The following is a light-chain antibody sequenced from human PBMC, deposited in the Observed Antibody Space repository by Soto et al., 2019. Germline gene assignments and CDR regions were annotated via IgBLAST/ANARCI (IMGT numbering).Light chain of an antibody. CDR1: QSVPSRF. Sequence: EIVLTRSPLTLSLPPGERATLSFRASQSVPSRFFAGYLQRPGQAPRLLMYDASNRATGIPARFSGSGSGTDFTLTISSLEPEDFAVYYCQQRSNWPPGITFGQGTRLEI. CDR2: DAS. CDR3: QQRSNWPPGIT. J-gene: IGKJ5*01. V-gene: IGKV3-11*01.